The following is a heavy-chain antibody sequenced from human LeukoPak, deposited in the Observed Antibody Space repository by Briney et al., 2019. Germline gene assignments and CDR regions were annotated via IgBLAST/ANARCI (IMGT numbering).Heavy chain of an antibody. V-gene: IGHV3-66*01. D-gene: IGHD3-22*01. CDR3: ARDGYYYDSSGYSPPYYYYGMDV. CDR1: GFTVSSNY. CDR2: IYSGGST. Sequence: PGGSLRLSCAASGFTVSSNYMSWVRQAPGKGLEWVSVIYSGGSTYYADSVKGRFTISRDNSKNTLYLQMNSLRAEDTAVYYCARDGYYYDSSGYSPPYYYYGMDVWGQGTTVTVSS. J-gene: IGHJ6*02.